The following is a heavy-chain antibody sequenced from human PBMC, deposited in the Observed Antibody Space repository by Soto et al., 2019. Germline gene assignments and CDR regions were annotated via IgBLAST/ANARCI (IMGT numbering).Heavy chain of an antibody. V-gene: IGHV3-30*18. Sequence: QVQLVESGGGVVQPGRSLRLSCAASGFTFSSYGMHWVRQAPGKGLEWVAVISYDGSNKYYADSVKGRFTISRDNSKNTLYLQMNSLRAEDTAVYYCAKDSWDFCSGYYSEPRFDPWGQGTLVTVSS. CDR3: AKDSWDFCSGYYSEPRFDP. CDR1: GFTFSSYG. J-gene: IGHJ5*02. CDR2: ISYDGSNK. D-gene: IGHD3-3*01.